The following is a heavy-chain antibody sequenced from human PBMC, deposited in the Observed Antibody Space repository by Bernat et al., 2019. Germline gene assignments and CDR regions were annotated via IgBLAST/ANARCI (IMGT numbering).Heavy chain of an antibody. J-gene: IGHJ6*02. D-gene: IGHD3-10*01. V-gene: IGHV3-30-3*01. Sequence: QVQLVESGGGVVQPGRSLRLSCAASGFTFSSYAMHWVRQAPGKGLEWVAVISYDGSNKYYADSVKGRFTISRDNSKNTLYLQINSLRAEDTAVYYCASLYYYGSGRMYFYGMDVWGQGTTVTVSS. CDR2: ISYDGSNK. CDR1: GFTFSSYA. CDR3: ASLYYYGSGRMYFYGMDV.